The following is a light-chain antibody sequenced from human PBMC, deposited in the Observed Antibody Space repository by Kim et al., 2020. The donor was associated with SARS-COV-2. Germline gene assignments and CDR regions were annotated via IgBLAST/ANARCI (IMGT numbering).Light chain of an antibody. CDR2: GAS. V-gene: IGKV3-20*01. CDR3: QQYGTSPDT. J-gene: IGKJ2*01. CDR1: QSVSGNY. Sequence: EIVLMQSPGTLSLSPGERATLSCRASQSVSGNYFAWYQRKPGQAPRLLIYGASSRATGIPDRFSGSGSGTDFTLTINRLEPEDFAVYYCQQYGTSPDTFGQGTKLEI.